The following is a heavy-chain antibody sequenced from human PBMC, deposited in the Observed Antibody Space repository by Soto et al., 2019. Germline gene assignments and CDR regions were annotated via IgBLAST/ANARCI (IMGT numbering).Heavy chain of an antibody. J-gene: IGHJ6*02. CDR3: ARQDTGYSSVKGSYQYCGRDV. Sequence: GESLKISCKGSGYSFTSYWISWVRQMPGKGLEWMGRIDPSDSYTNYSPSFQGHVTISADKSISTAYLQWSSLKASDTAMYYCARQDTGYSSVKGSYQYCGRDVWGQGTTVTVSS. CDR1: GYSFTSYW. V-gene: IGHV5-10-1*01. D-gene: IGHD6-19*01. CDR2: IDPSDSYT.